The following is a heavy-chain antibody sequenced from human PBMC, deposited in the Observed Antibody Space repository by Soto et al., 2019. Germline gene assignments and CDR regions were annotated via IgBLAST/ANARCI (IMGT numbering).Heavy chain of an antibody. J-gene: IGHJ4*02. D-gene: IGHD6-19*01. V-gene: IGHV4-59*01. CDR2: IYYSGST. Sequence: SGTLSLTCTVSGGSISSYYWSWIRQPPGKGLEWIGYIYYSGSTNYNPSLKSRVTISVDTSKNQFSLKLSSVTAADTAVYYCARDDSSGPLDYWGQGTLVTVSS. CDR1: GGSISSYY. CDR3: ARDDSSGPLDY.